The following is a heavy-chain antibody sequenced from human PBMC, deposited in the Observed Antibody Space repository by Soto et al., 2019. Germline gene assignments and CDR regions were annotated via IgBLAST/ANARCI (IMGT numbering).Heavy chain of an antibody. J-gene: IGHJ4*02. CDR2: INPNSGGT. Sequence: ASVKVSCKASGYAFTGYYMHWVRQAPGQGLEWMGWINPNSGGTNYAQEFQGRVTMTRDTSISTAYMELSRLRSDDTAVYYCARDQKDSSANDYWGQGTLVTVSS. D-gene: IGHD3-22*01. CDR3: ARDQKDSSANDY. CDR1: GYAFTGYY. V-gene: IGHV1-2*02.